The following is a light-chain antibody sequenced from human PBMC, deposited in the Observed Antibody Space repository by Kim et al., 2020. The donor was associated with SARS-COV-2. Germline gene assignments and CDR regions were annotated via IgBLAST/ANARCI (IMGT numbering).Light chain of an antibody. J-gene: IGKJ2*01. Sequence: SGSPGERAALSCRASQSVSSNLAWYQQKLGQAPRLLIYVASTRATGIPARFSGSGSGTEFTLTISSLQSEDFAVYYCQQYNNWPYTFGQGTKLEI. CDR3: QQYNNWPYT. CDR1: QSVSSN. CDR2: VAS. V-gene: IGKV3-15*01.